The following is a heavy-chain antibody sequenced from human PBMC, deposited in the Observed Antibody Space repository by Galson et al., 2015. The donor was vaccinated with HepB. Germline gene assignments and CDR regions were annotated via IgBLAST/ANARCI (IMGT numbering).Heavy chain of an antibody. J-gene: IGHJ4*02. V-gene: IGHV1-69*17. CDR2: IIPIFAIA. D-gene: IGHD6-6*01. CDR3: ARVSEYGSSSFDY. Sequence: SCKASGGTFSSYAISWVRQAPGQGLEWMGGIIPIFAIAKYAQKFQDRVTITADKSTTTAYMELSSLRSEDTAVYYCARVSEYGSSSFDYWGQGTLVTVSS. CDR1: GGTFSSYA.